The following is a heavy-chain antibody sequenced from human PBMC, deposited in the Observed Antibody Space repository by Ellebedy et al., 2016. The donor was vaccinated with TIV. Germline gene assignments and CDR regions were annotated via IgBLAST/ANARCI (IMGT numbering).Heavy chain of an antibody. Sequence: GESLKISCAASGFTFSDYYMSWIRQAPGKGLKWVSYISGSSSYTNYADSVKGRFTISRDNAKNSLYLRMSSLRAEDTAVYYCARVNVSAEKRHYYYYGMDVWGQGTTVTVSS. CDR1: GFTFSDYY. V-gene: IGHV3-11*06. D-gene: IGHD3-10*01. CDR3: ARVNVSAEKRHYYYYGMDV. CDR2: ISGSSSYT. J-gene: IGHJ6*02.